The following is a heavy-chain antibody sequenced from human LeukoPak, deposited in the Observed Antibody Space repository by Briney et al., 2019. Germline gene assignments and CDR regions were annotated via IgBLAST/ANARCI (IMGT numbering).Heavy chain of an antibody. V-gene: IGHV3-30*01. Sequence: GGSLRLSCAASGFTFSSYAMHWVRQAPGKGLEWVAVISYDGSNKYYADFVKGRFTISRDNSKNTLYLQMNSLRAEDTAVYYCARQYSGYDRTMNFDYWGQGTLVTVSS. CDR2: ISYDGSNK. D-gene: IGHD5-12*01. J-gene: IGHJ4*02. CDR1: GFTFSSYA. CDR3: ARQYSGYDRTMNFDY.